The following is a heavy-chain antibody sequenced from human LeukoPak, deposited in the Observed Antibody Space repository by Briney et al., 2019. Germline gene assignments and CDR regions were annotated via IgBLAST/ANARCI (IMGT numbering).Heavy chain of an antibody. V-gene: IGHV3-48*04. CDR2: ISSTSSTI. Sequence: GGSLRLSCAASRFTFSTYSMNWVRQAPGKGLEWVSYISSTSSTIYYADSVKGRFTISRDNAKNSLYLQMNSLRAEDTAVYYCARSSSYYYDSSGYYYGWFDPWGQGTLVTVSS. D-gene: IGHD3-22*01. CDR1: RFTFSTYS. J-gene: IGHJ5*02. CDR3: ARSSSYYYDSSGYYYGWFDP.